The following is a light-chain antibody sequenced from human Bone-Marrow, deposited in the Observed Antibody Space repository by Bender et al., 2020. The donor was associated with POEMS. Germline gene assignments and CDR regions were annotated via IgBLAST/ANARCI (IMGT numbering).Light chain of an antibody. CDR3: SSYAGRNNLV. CDR1: SSDVGGYNY. J-gene: IGLJ3*02. Sequence: QSALTQPPSASGSPGQSVTISCTGTSSDVGGYNYVSWYQLHPGKAPKLMIYEVTKRPSGVPDRFSGSKSGNTASLTVSGLQAEDEADYYCSSYAGRNNLVFGGGTKLTVL. V-gene: IGLV2-8*01. CDR2: EVT.